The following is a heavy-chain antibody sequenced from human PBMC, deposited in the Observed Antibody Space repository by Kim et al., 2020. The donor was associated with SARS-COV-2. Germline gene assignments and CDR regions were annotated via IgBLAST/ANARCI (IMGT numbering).Heavy chain of an antibody. CDR2: IYSGAET. J-gene: IGHJ2*01. CDR3: AREIDYSTTWESHWYLDL. CDR1: GFTVRSAH. D-gene: IGHD6-13*01. V-gene: IGHV3-53*04. Sequence: GGSLRLSCGASGFTVRSAHMTWVRQAPGKGLEWISTIYSGAETYYADSVRGRFTISRHISKNTLYLQMNSLRPDDTAVYYCAREIDYSTTWESHWYLDLWGRGTLISVSS.